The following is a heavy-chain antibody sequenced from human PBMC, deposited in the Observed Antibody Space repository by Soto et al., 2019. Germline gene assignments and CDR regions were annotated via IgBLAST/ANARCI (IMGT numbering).Heavy chain of an antibody. D-gene: IGHD1-26*01. CDR2: ISSSSSTI. CDR3: AGYLVGATFPGNYYYYGMDV. CDR1: GFTFSSYS. J-gene: IGHJ6*02. Sequence: GGSLRLSCAASGFTFSSYSMNWVRQAPGKGLEWVSYISSSSSTIYYADSVKGRFTISRDNAKNSLYLQMNSLRDEDTAVYYCAGYLVGATFPGNYYYYGMDVWGQGTTVTVSS. V-gene: IGHV3-48*02.